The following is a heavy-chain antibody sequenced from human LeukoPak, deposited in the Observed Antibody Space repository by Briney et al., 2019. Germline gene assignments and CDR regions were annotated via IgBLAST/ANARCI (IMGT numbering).Heavy chain of an antibody. CDR3: ARHDFWSGYSYYFDY. Sequence: GASVKVSCKASGYTFTGYCMHWVRQAPGQGLEWMGWTNPNSGGTNYAQKFQGRVTMTRDTSISTAYMELSRLRSDDTAVYYCARHDFWSGYSYYFDYWGQGTLVTVSS. CDR2: TNPNSGGT. CDR1: GYTFTGYC. V-gene: IGHV1-2*02. D-gene: IGHD3-3*01. J-gene: IGHJ4*02.